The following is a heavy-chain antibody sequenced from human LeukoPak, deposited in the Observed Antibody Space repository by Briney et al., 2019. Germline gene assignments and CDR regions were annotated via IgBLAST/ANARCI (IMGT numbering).Heavy chain of an antibody. D-gene: IGHD5-12*01. CDR3: ARVLVATISVYYFDY. CDR2: IYHSGRT. J-gene: IGHJ4*02. V-gene: IGHV4-38-2*02. CDR1: GYSISSGYY. Sequence: PSETLSLTCTVSGYSISSGYYWGWIRRPPGKGLEWIGSIYHSGRTYYNPSLKSRVTISVDPSKNQFSLKLSSVTAADTAVFYCARVLVATISVYYFDYWGQGTLVTVSS.